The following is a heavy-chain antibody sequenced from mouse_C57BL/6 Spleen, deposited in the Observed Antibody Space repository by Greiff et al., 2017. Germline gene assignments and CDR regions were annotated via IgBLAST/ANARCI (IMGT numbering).Heavy chain of an antibody. CDR3: ARCYYSNFAWFAY. CDR2: SDPSDSYT. J-gene: IGHJ3*01. CDR1: GYTFTSYW. Sequence: QVQLQQPGAELVMPGASVKLSCKASGYTFTSYWMHWVKQRPGQGLEWIGESDPSDSYTNYNQNFKGKSTLTVDKSSSTAYMQLSSLTSEDSAVYYCARCYYSNFAWFAYWGQGTLVTVSA. D-gene: IGHD2-5*01. V-gene: IGHV1-69*01.